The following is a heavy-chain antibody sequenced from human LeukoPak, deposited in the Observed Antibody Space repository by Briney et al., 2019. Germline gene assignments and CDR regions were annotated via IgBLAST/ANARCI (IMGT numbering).Heavy chain of an antibody. J-gene: IGHJ4*02. V-gene: IGHV1-18*01. Sequence: ASVKVSCKTSGYTFTSYGISWVRQAPGQGLEWMGWISAYNGNTNYAQKLQGRVTMTTDTSTSTAYMELRSLRSGDTAVYYCARERRDGYIKYWGQGTLVTVSS. CDR1: GYTFTSYG. D-gene: IGHD5-24*01. CDR3: ARERRDGYIKY. CDR2: ISAYNGNT.